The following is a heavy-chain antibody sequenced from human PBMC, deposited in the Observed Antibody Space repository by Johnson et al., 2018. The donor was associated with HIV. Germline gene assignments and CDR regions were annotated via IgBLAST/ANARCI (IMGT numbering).Heavy chain of an antibody. J-gene: IGHJ3*02. V-gene: IGHV3-7*01. CDR2: IKEDGSYK. CDR3: AREGKIFEVPIDAFDI. Sequence: VQLVESGGGLVPPGGSLRLSCAASGFTFGTYSMSWVRQTPGKGLEWLAKIKEDGSYKHYVDSVKGRFTISRDNAKNAMYLQMNSLRADDTAVYYCAREGKIFEVPIDAFDIWGQGTMVTVSS. D-gene: IGHD3-3*01. CDR1: GFTFGTYS.